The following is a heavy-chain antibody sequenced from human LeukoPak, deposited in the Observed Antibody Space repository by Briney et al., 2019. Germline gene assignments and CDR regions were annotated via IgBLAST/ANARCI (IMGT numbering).Heavy chain of an antibody. CDR1: GFTFDDYG. Sequence: GGSLRLSCAASGFTFDDYGMSWVRQAPGKGLEWVSYISGRSESKSYADSVKGRFTISRDNAKNSLYLQMNSLRVEDTAVYYCARCTTGRTFGSLREIKRSREIDYWGQGTLVTVSS. J-gene: IGHJ4*02. V-gene: IGHV3-48*01. CDR3: ARCTTGRTFGSLREIKRSREIDY. D-gene: IGHD1-1*01. CDR2: ISGRSESK.